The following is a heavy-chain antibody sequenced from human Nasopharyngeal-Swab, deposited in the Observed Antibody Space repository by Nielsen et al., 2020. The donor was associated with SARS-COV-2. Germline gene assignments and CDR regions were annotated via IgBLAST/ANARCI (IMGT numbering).Heavy chain of an antibody. D-gene: IGHD1-1*01. CDR1: GYTFTSNV. CDR3: ARANQDSANIWIDY. V-gene: IGHV7-4-1*02. Sequence: ASVKVSCKASGYTFTSNVLNWVRQAPGQGPEYIGWISTKTGAPTYAQAFPGPFVLSLGPSVSTTYLQISILKADAPAVYYCARANQDSANIWIDYWGQGTQVTVSS. J-gene: IGHJ4*02. CDR2: ISTKTGAP.